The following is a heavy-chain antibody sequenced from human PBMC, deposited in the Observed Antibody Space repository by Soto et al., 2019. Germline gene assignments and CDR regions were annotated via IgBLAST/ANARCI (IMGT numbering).Heavy chain of an antibody. Sequence: ASLNVSFKASCYTFTIYFIILFLHSPGQGLEWMGWISAYNGNTNYAQNLQGRVTMNTDTSTSTAYMELRSLRSDDTAVYYCERDLGGGNQLDCYWGKGKMVNVSS. CDR1: CYTFTIYF. D-gene: IGHD2-15*01. CDR3: ERDLGGGNQLDCY. CDR2: ISAYNGNT. J-gene: IGHJ3*01. V-gene: IGHV1-18*01.